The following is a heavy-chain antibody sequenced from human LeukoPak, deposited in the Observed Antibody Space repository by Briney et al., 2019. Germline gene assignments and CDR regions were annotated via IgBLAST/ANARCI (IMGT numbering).Heavy chain of an antibody. V-gene: IGHV5-51*01. CDR3: ARRLTAEV. CDR1: GYLFTNYW. CDR2: IYPGDSDT. J-gene: IGHJ4*02. D-gene: IGHD7-27*01. Sequence: GESLKISCKGSGYLFTNYWIGWVRQLPGEGLEWMGIIYPGDSDTRYSPSFQGQVTISADNSINTAYLQWNSLKASDTAIYYCARRLTAEVWGQGTLVTVSS.